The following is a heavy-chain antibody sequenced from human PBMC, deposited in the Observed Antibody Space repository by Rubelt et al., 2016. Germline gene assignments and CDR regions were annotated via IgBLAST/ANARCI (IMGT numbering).Heavy chain of an antibody. J-gene: IGHJ5*02. D-gene: IGHD2-2*02. CDR2: ISPDTGGT. V-gene: IGHV1-2*02. Sequence: WVRQAPGQGLEWMGWISPDTGGTNYAQIFQGRVTMTRDTSISTAYSELSRLTSDDTAVYYRARHAGYCSSTSCYTGWFDPWGQGTLVTVSS. CDR3: ARHAGYCSSTSCYTGWFDP.